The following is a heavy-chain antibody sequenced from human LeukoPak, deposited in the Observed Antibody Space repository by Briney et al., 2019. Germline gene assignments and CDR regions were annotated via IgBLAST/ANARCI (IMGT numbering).Heavy chain of an antibody. CDR2: ITTYKGNT. CDR1: GYMFSSYG. V-gene: IGHV1-18*01. Sequence: ASVKVSCKASGYMFSSYGISWVRQAPGEGLEWMGWITTYKGNTAYEQKFQGRVTMTTDTSTSTAYLELRSLRSDDTAVYYCASHRGIAARPLLRWGQGTLVTVSS. J-gene: IGHJ4*02. CDR3: ASHRGIAARPLLR. D-gene: IGHD6-6*01.